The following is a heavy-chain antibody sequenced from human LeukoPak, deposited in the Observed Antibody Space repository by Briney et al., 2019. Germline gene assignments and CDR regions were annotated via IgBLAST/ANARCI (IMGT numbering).Heavy chain of an antibody. V-gene: IGHV1-2*02. J-gene: IGHJ3*02. CDR1: GYTFTGYY. CDR3: RRDLCRKPSMVRGVIIACDFDI. CDR2: INPNSGGT. Sequence: GASVKVSCKASGYTFTGYYMHWVRQAPGQGLEWMGWINPNSGGTNYAQKFQGRVTMTRDTSIRTAYMELSRLRSDDMAVYYCRRDLCRKPSMVRGVIIACDFDIWGQGTMVTVSS. D-gene: IGHD3-10*01.